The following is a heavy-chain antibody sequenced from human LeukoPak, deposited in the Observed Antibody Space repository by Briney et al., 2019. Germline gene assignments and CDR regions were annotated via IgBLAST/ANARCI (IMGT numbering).Heavy chain of an antibody. Sequence: ASVKVSCKASGYTFTGYYMHWVRQVPGQGLEWVGWIKPNSGGTNYAQKFQGRVTMTRDTSISTAYMELSRLRSDDTAVYYCARATAFLLWFGELMGAFDIWGQGTMVTVSS. J-gene: IGHJ3*02. CDR3: ARATAFLLWFGELMGAFDI. CDR2: IKPNSGGT. CDR1: GYTFTGYY. D-gene: IGHD3-10*01. V-gene: IGHV1-2*02.